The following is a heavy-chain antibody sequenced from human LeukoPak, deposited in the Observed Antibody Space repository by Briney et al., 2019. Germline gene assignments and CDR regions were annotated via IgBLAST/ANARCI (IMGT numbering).Heavy chain of an antibody. D-gene: IGHD1-26*01. CDR1: GGSISGSSYY. J-gene: IGHJ4*02. Sequence: SETLSLTCTVSGGSISGSSYYWGWIRQPPGKGLEWIGSIYYSGSTYYNPSLKSRVTISVDRSKNQFSLKLTSVTAADTAVYYCAREVVWEHYFDYWGQGTLVTVSS. CDR3: AREVVWEHYFDY. CDR2: IYYSGST. V-gene: IGHV4-39*07.